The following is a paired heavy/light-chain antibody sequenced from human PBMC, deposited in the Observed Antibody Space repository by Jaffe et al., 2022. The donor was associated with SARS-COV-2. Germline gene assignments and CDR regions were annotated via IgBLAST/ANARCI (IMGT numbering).Light chain of an antibody. Sequence: EMVMTQSPVTLSVSPGERATLSCRTSLTVSNNLAWYQQKPGQAPRLLIYATSTRATGIPARFSGSGSGTEFTLTISSLQSEDFAVYYCQQYNNWPLYTFGQGTKLEIK. CDR1: LTVSNN. V-gene: IGKV3-15*01. J-gene: IGKJ2*01. CDR3: QQYNNWPLYT. CDR2: ATS.
Heavy chain of an antibody. V-gene: IGHV3-23*04. CDR2: ISGSGGRK. D-gene: IGHD6-19*01. J-gene: IGHJ4*02. Sequence: EVQLVESGGGLVQPGGSLRLSCAASGFTFSRHAMSWVRQAPGKGLEWVSAISGSGGRKYHADSVKGRLTISRDNSNNTLYLQMNSLRAEDTAVYYCAKAGSNGSWPHLDYWGQGTLVTVSS. CDR1: GFTFSRHA. CDR3: AKAGSNGSWPHLDY.